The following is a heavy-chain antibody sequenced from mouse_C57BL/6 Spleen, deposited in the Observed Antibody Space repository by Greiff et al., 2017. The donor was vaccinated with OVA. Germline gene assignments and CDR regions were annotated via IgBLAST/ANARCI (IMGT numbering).Heavy chain of an antibody. CDR1: GYAFSSSW. Sequence: QVQLKQSGPELVKPGASVKISCKASGYAFSSSWMNWVKPRPGKGLEWIGRISPGDGDTNYNGKFKGKATLTADKSSSTAYMQLSSLTSEDAAVYFCARIYDGYPHYFDYWGQGTTLTVAS. V-gene: IGHV1-82*01. CDR3: ARIYDGYPHYFDY. D-gene: IGHD2-3*01. CDR2: ISPGDGDT. J-gene: IGHJ2*01.